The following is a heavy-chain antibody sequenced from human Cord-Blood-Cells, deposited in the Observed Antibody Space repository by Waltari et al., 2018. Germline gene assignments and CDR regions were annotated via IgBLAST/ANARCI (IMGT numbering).Heavy chain of an antibody. CDR3: ASFYSGSYYYYYYMDV. CDR2: IYYSGST. CDR1: GGSISSSSYY. J-gene: IGHJ6*03. V-gene: IGHV4-39*07. Sequence: QLQLQESGPGLVKPSETLSLTCTVSGGSISSSSYYWGWIRQPPGKGLEWIGSIYYSGSTYYNPSLKSRVTIPVDTSKNQFSLKLSSVTAADTAVYYCASFYSGSYYYYYYMDVWGKGTTVTVSS. D-gene: IGHD1-26*01.